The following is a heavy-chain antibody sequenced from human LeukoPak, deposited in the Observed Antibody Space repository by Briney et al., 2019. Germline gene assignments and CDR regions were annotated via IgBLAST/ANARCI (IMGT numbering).Heavy chain of an antibody. J-gene: IGHJ4*02. CDR3: ARGSPSPSGPVDY. CDR1: GGTFSSYA. Sequence: SVKVSCKASGGTFSSYAISWVRQAPGQGLEWMGRIIPVFGIANYAQKFQGRVTITADKSTSTAYMELSSLSSEDTAVYYCARGSPSPSGPVDYWGQGTLVTVSS. V-gene: IGHV1-69*04. CDR2: IIPVFGIA. D-gene: IGHD6-19*01.